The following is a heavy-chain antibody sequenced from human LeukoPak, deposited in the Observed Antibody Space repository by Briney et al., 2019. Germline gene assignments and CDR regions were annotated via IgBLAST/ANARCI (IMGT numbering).Heavy chain of an antibody. Sequence: ASVKASCKASGYTFTGYYMHWVRQAPGQGLEWMGWINPNSGGTNYAQKFQGRVTMTRDTSISTAYMELSRLRSDDTAVYYCARNPTVAGRQRRFDPWGQGTLVTVSS. CDR1: GYTFTGYY. CDR3: ARNPTVAGRQRRFDP. CDR2: INPNSGGT. J-gene: IGHJ5*02. V-gene: IGHV1-2*02. D-gene: IGHD6-19*01.